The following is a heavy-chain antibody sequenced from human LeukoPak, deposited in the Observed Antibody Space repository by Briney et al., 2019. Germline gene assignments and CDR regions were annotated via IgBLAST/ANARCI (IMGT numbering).Heavy chain of an antibody. CDR2: TYYRSKWYN. D-gene: IGHD2-21*01. CDR1: GDSVSSNSAA. Sequence: SQTLSLTCAISGDSVSSNSAAWNWIRQSPSRGLEWLGRTYYRSKWYNDYAVSVKSRITINPDTSKNQFSLQLNSVTPEDTAVYYCARGLENILFHYYYYMDVWGKGTTVTVSS. CDR3: ARGLENILFHYYYYMDV. J-gene: IGHJ6*03. V-gene: IGHV6-1*01.